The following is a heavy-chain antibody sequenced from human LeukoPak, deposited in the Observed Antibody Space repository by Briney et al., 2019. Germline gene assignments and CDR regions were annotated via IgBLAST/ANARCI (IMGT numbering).Heavy chain of an antibody. J-gene: IGHJ4*02. Sequence: PSETLSLTCTVSGDSICSYIRTWIRQPPGKGLEWIGYIYSSGSTKYNPSLKSRVTILVDMSKSQFSLKLSSVTAADTAVYYCARQVSGSSGSDDWGQRDLVTVSS. CDR1: GDSICSYI. V-gene: IGHV4-59*08. CDR3: ARQVSGSSGSDD. D-gene: IGHD6-19*01. CDR2: IYSSGST.